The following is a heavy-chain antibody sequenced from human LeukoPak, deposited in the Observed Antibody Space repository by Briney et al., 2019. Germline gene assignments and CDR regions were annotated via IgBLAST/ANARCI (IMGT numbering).Heavy chain of an antibody. CDR1: GYTFAGYY. CDR3: ARGSYYYDSSGYYYHY. J-gene: IGHJ4*02. D-gene: IGHD3-22*01. Sequence: ASVKVSCKASGYTFAGYYMHWVRQAPGQGLEWMGWINPNSGGTNYAQKFQGRVTMTRDTSNSTAYMELSRLRSDDTAVYYCARGSYYYDSSGYYYHYWGQGTLVTVSS. CDR2: INPNSGGT. V-gene: IGHV1-2*02.